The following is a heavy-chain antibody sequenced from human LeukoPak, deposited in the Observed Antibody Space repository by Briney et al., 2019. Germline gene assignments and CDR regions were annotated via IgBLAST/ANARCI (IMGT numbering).Heavy chain of an antibody. Sequence: GGSLRLSCAASGFRFDDHGMSWVRQAPGKGLEWVSGINWNGGSTGYGDSVKGRFTISRDNAKNSLYLQMNSLRAEDTALYYCAGGDRNGWYFDYWGQGILVTVSS. CDR1: GFRFDDHG. CDR2: INWNGGST. J-gene: IGHJ4*02. CDR3: AGGDRNGWYFDY. D-gene: IGHD6-19*01. V-gene: IGHV3-20*04.